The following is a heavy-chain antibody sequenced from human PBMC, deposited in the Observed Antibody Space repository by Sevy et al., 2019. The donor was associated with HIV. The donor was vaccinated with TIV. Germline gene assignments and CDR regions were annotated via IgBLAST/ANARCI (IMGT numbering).Heavy chain of an antibody. Sequence: GESPKISCKGSGYSFTSYWIGWVRQMPGKGLEWVGIIYPGDSDTRYSPSFQGRVTISADKSISTAYLQWGSLKASDPATYYCARHFDLTGTGCYFDYWGQGTLVTVSS. V-gene: IGHV5-51*01. CDR1: GYSFTSYW. D-gene: IGHD1-7*01. CDR3: ARHFDLTGTGCYFDY. J-gene: IGHJ4*02. CDR2: IYPGDSDT.